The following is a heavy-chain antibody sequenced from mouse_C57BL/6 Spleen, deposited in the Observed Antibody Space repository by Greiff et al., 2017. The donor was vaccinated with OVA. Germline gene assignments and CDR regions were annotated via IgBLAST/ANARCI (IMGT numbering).Heavy chain of an antibody. CDR1: AYAFSSSW. CDR3: AIGELAWFAD. CDR2: IYPGDGDT. J-gene: IGHJ3*01. D-gene: IGHD4-1*01. Sequence: QVQLQQSGPELVKPGASVKISCKASAYAFSSSWMNWVKQRPGKGLEWIGRIYPGDGDTNYNGKFKGKATLTADKSSSTAYMQLSSLTSEDSAVYFCAIGELAWFADWGQGTLVTVSA. V-gene: IGHV1-82*01.